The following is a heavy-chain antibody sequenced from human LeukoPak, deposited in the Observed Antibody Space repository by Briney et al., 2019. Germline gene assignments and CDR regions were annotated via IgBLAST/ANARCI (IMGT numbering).Heavy chain of an antibody. CDR2: TYYRSKWYN. Sequence: SQTLSLTCAISGDSVSTNSASWNWIMQSPSRGLEWLGRTYYRSKWYNEYPVSVKSRIVINPDTSKNQFSLQLNSVTPEDTAVYYCARGNRGAFDVWGQGTMVTVSA. V-gene: IGHV6-1*01. CDR3: ARGNRGAFDV. D-gene: IGHD3-10*01. CDR1: GDSVSTNSAS. J-gene: IGHJ3*01.